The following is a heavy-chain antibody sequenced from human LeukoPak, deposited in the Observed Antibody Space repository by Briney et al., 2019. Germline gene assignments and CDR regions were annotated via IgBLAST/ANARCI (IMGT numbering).Heavy chain of an antibody. V-gene: IGHV4-34*01. D-gene: IGHD1-26*01. CDR2: INHSGST. J-gene: IGHJ4*02. CDR1: GGSFSGYY. Sequence: PSETLSLTCAVYGGSFSGYYWSWIRQPPGKGLEWIGEINHSGSTNYNPSLKSRVTISVDTSKNQFSLKLSSVTAADTAVYYCARKGGVGADFDYWGQGTLVTVSS. CDR3: ARKGGVGADFDY.